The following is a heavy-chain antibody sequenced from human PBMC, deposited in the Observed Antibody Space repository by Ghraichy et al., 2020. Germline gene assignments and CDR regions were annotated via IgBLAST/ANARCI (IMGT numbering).Heavy chain of an antibody. CDR1: GFTFSSYA. CDR3: AKGAEYCSSTSCPNYYYYGMDV. Sequence: GVLNISCAASGFTFSSYAMSWVRQAPGKGLEWVSAISGSGGSTYYADSVKGRFTISRDNSKNTLYLQMNSLRAEDTAVYYCAKGAEYCSSTSCPNYYYYGMDVWGQGTTVTVSS. CDR2: ISGSGGST. D-gene: IGHD2-2*01. V-gene: IGHV3-23*01. J-gene: IGHJ6*02.